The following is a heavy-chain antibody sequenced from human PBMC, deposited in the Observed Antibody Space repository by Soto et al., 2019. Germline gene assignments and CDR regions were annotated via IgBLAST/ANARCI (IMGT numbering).Heavy chain of an antibody. V-gene: IGHV5-51*01. CDR2: IFPDDSDT. Sequence: GESLKISCTASGYIIKNYWIGWVRQMPGQGLEWMGIIFPDDSDTRYSPSFQGHVTISVDKSISTAYVQWSSLKASDSAIYYCFRGGVTSRTFDYWGQGTLVTVSS. D-gene: IGHD3-16*01. J-gene: IGHJ4*02. CDR3: FRGGVTSRTFDY. CDR1: GYIIKNYW.